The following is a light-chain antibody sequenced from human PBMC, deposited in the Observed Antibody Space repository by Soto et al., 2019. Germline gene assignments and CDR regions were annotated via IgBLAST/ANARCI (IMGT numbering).Light chain of an antibody. CDR3: QQYNNSPPNT. Sequence: TQSPATLPVSPGEGATLSCRASQSISSDLAWYQQKPGQAPRLLIYHASNRATGIPARFSGSGSGTDFTLTISSLQSEDSAVYYCQQYNNSPPNTFGGGTKVDIK. CDR2: HAS. CDR1: QSISSD. V-gene: IGKV3-15*01. J-gene: IGKJ4*01.